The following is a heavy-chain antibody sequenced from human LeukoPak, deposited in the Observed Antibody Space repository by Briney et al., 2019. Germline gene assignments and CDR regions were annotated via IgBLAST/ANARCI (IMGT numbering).Heavy chain of an antibody. CDR1: GYTFTNYY. J-gene: IGHJ4*02. V-gene: IGHV1-46*01. D-gene: IGHD3-22*01. Sequence: GASVKVSCKASGYTFTNYYIHWVRQAPGQGLEWMGMINPSGGRTTYAKKFQGRVTMTTDTSTSTAYMELRSPRSDDTAVYYCARGSPPRRNYDSSGYYSYYFDYWGQGTLVTVSS. CDR3: ARGSPPRRNYDSSGYYSYYFDY. CDR2: INPSGGRT.